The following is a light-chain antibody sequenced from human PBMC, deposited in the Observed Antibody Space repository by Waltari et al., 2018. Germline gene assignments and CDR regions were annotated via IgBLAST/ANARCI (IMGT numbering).Light chain of an antibody. J-gene: IGKJ1*01. V-gene: IGKV1-9*01. CDR2: SAS. CDR3: QQVNTYPRT. CDR1: QGVNSY. Sequence: DVQLTQSPSFLSASVGDRVTITCRASQGVNSYLAWYQQKPGQAPKLLIYSASTLQSGGPSRFSGSGSGTQFTLTISSLHPEDFATYYCQQVNTYPRTFGQGTKVEIK.